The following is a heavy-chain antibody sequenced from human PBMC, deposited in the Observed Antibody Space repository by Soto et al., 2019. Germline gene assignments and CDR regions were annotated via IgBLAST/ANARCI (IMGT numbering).Heavy chain of an antibody. J-gene: IGHJ6*02. Sequence: GGSLRLSCVASGFNFDDHVMHWVRQVPGKGLEWVGHINWDGYSIGYGGSVRGRFTISRDNAKNTLYLQMNSLRREDTALYYCARSWSGSTSGRVDVWGQGTTVTVSS. CDR3: ARSWSGSTSGRVDV. D-gene: IGHD3-3*01. CDR2: INWDGYSI. V-gene: IGHV3-9*01. CDR1: GFNFDDHV.